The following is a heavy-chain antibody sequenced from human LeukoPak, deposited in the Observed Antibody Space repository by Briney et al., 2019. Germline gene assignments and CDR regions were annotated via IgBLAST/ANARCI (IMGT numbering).Heavy chain of an antibody. CDR3: VRAEGGGYARY. Sequence: SETLSLTCTVSGASISNYYWSWIRQPAGKGLEWIGRMYNSGSTIYNPSLQSRVTMSLDTSSNHLSLNLISVTAADTAVYYCVRAEGGGYARYWGQGTLVTVSS. D-gene: IGHD5-12*01. J-gene: IGHJ4*02. V-gene: IGHV4-4*07. CDR1: GASISNYY. CDR2: MYNSGST.